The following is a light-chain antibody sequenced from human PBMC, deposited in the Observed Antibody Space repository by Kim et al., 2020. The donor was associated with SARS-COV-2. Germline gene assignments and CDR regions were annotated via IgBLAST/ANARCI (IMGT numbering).Light chain of an antibody. CDR2: KDS. Sequence: PGQTARITCSGDALPKQYAYWYQQKPGQAPVLVIYKDSERPSGIPERFSGSSSGTTVTLTISGVQAEDEADYYCQSADSSGTHYVFGTGTKVTVL. CDR3: QSADSSGTHYV. V-gene: IGLV3-25*03. CDR1: ALPKQY. J-gene: IGLJ1*01.